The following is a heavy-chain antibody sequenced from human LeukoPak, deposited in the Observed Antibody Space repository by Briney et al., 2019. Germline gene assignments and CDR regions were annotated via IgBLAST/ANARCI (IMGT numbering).Heavy chain of an antibody. CDR3: ARDKDGYSYGTTSFDY. Sequence: PGGSLRLSCAASGFTFSDYYMSWIRQAPGKGPEWVSYISSSGSAIYYADSVKGRFTISRDNAKNSLYLQMSSLRAEDTAVYYCARDKDGYSYGTTSFDYWGQGTLVTVSS. D-gene: IGHD5-18*01. J-gene: IGHJ4*02. V-gene: IGHV3-11*01. CDR2: ISSSGSAI. CDR1: GFTFSDYY.